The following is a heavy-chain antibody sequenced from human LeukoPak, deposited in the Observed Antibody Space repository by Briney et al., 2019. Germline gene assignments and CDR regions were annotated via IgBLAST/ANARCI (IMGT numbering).Heavy chain of an antibody. Sequence: SETLSLTCTVSGGSISIHYWSWIRQPAGKGLEWIGRIYASGSPNYNPSLKSRVTMSLDTSTNQFSLKLSSVTAADTAVYYCARVFEKWLVFGYFDYWGQGTLVTVSS. J-gene: IGHJ4*02. CDR2: IYASGSP. CDR1: GGSISIHY. V-gene: IGHV4-4*07. D-gene: IGHD6-19*01. CDR3: ARVFEKWLVFGYFDY.